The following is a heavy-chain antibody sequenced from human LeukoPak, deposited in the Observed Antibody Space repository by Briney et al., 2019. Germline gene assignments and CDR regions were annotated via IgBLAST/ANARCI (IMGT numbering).Heavy chain of an antibody. D-gene: IGHD2-2*02. CDR1: DASISSYY. J-gene: IGHJ5*02. CDR2: IYHSGST. V-gene: IGHV4-59*12. Sequence: SETLSLTCTVSDASISSYYWSWIRQPAGKGLEWIGEIYHSGSTNYNPSLKSRVTISVDKSKNQFSLKLSSVTAADTAVYYCARVGDTLFDPWGQGTLVTVSS. CDR3: ARVGDTLFDP.